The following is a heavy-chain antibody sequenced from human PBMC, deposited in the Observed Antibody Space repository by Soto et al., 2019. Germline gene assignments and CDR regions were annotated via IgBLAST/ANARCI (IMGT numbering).Heavy chain of an antibody. Sequence: PSETLSLTCTVSGGSISSYYWSWLRQPPGKGLEWIGYIYYSGSTYYNPSLKSRVTISVDTSKNQFSLKLSSVTAADTAVYYCDRVDYGDYVVGWFDPWGQGTLVTVSS. V-gene: IGHV4-59*08. D-gene: IGHD4-17*01. CDR2: IYYSGST. CDR1: GGSISSYY. J-gene: IGHJ5*02. CDR3: DRVDYGDYVVGWFDP.